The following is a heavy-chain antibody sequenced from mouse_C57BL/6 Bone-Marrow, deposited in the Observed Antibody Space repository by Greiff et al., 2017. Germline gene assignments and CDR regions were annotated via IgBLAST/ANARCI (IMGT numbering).Heavy chain of an antibody. CDR2: ISYDGSN. CDR3: ARESSSPYAMDY. Sequence: EVKLMESGPGLVKPSQSLSLTCSVTGYSITSGYYWNWIRQFPGNKLEWMGYISYDGSNNYNPSLKNRISITRDTSKNQFFLKLNSVTTEDTATYYCARESSSPYAMDYWGQGTSVTVSS. J-gene: IGHJ4*01. D-gene: IGHD1-1*01. CDR1: GYSITSGYY. V-gene: IGHV3-6*01.